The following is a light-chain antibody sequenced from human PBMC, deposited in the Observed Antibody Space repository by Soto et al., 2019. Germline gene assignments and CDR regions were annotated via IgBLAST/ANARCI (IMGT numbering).Light chain of an antibody. CDR2: ERS. J-gene: IGKJ4*01. CDR1: QSVSSY. Sequence: EIVLTQSPGTLSLSPGERATLSRRASQSVSSYLAWYQKKPGQAPRIIIYERSNRATGIPPRFSGSESGTDFTLTISRLETEDFAVYEGQQRSSWTLTFGGWTKVDIK. V-gene: IGKV3-11*01. CDR3: QQRSSWTLT.